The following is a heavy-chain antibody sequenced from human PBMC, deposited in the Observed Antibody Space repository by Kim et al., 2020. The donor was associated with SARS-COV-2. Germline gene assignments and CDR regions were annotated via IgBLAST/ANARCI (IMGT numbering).Heavy chain of an antibody. Sequence: NPSLKSRVNISVDTSKNQFSLNLKSVTAADTAVYYCASGGYNTGWCTWFESWGQGTLVTVSP. D-gene: IGHD6-19*01. CDR3: ASGGYNTGWCTWFES. J-gene: IGHJ5*01. V-gene: IGHV4-59*09.